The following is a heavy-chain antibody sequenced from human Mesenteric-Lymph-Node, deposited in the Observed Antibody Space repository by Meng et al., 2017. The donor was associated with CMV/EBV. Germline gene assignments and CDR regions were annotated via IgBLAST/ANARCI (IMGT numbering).Heavy chain of an antibody. V-gene: IGHV3-11*01. J-gene: IGHJ4*02. Sequence: GESLKISCAASGFIFSDYYMSWIRQAPGKGLEWVSYISSSGSAIYYADSVKGRFAFSRDNAKNSLYLHMNSLRVEDMAVYYCARDAGSGWIDSWGQGTLVTVSS. CDR2: ISSSGSAI. CDR3: ARDAGSGWIDS. CDR1: GFIFSDYY. D-gene: IGHD6-19*01.